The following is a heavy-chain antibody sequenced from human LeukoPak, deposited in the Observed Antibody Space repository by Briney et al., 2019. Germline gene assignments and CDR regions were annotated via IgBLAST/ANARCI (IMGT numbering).Heavy chain of an antibody. CDR3: ARSDGYGLVGI. D-gene: IGHD3-10*01. V-gene: IGHV4-39*07. CDR2: IYYSGST. Sequence: PSETLSLTCTVSGGSISSSSYYWGWIRQPPGKGLEWIGSIYYSGSTYYNPSLKSRVTISVDTSKNQFSLKPSSVTAADTAVYYCARSDGYGLVGIWGQGTMVTVSS. J-gene: IGHJ3*02. CDR1: GGSISSSSYY.